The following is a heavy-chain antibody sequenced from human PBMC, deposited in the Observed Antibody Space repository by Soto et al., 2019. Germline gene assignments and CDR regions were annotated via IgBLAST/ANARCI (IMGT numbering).Heavy chain of an antibody. J-gene: IGHJ6*01. Sequence: PSETLSLPCTVSGGSISSYYWSWIRQPAGKGLEWIGRIYTSGSTNYNPSLKSRVTMSVGTSKNQLSLKLSSVTAADPDVYYCARDDGVEGLYPSGTISCYYGKGVWQQGTTVTVSS. CDR2: IYTSGST. CDR1: GGSISSYY. CDR3: ARDDGVEGLYPSGTISCYYGKGV. D-gene: IGHD2-8*01. V-gene: IGHV4-4*07.